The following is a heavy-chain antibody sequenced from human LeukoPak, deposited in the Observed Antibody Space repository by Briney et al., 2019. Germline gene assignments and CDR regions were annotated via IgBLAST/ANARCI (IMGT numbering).Heavy chain of an antibody. J-gene: IGHJ3*02. D-gene: IGHD3-9*01. CDR1: GGSISSGSYY. Sequence: SQTLSLTCTVSGGSISSGSYYWSWIRQPAGKGLEWIGEINHGGTTDYNPSLKSRVTMSIDTSKNQFSLNLTSVTAADTAVYYCVRRGKRLRFFDWVDSFDIWSQGTLVTVSS. CDR2: INHGGTT. V-gene: IGHV4-61*09. CDR3: VRRGKRLRFFDWVDSFDI.